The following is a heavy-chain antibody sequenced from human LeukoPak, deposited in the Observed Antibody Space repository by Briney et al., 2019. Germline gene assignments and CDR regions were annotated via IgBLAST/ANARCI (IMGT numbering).Heavy chain of an antibody. V-gene: IGHV3-23*01. Sequence: GGSLRLSCAASEFTYSAYAMSWVRQAPGKGLGWVSTISGDGRSTFYADSAKGRFTISRDDSKTTLFLQMNSLRAEDTAIYYCARRYGGWGAFDIWGQGTVVTVSS. CDR3: ARRYGGWGAFDI. D-gene: IGHD4-23*01. CDR1: EFTYSAYA. CDR2: ISGDGRST. J-gene: IGHJ3*02.